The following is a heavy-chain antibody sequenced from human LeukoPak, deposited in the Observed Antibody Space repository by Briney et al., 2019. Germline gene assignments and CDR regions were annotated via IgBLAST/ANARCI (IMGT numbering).Heavy chain of an antibody. Sequence: SETLSLTCTVSVGSISSYYWSWIRQPPGKGLEWIGYIYYSGSTNYNPSLKSRVTISVDTSKNQFSLKLSSVTAADTAVYYCASPRDTHSGSFLFDYWGQGTLVTVSS. J-gene: IGHJ4*02. CDR2: IYYSGST. CDR3: ASPRDTHSGSFLFDY. D-gene: IGHD1-26*01. CDR1: VGSISSYY. V-gene: IGHV4-59*01.